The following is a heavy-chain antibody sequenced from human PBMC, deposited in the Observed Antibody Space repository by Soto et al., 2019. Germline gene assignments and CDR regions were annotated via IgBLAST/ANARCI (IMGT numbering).Heavy chain of an antibody. Sequence: QVQLQESGPVLVKPSQTLSLTCTVSGGSIRSGGYYWSWIRQHPGKGLEWIGYIYYSGSTSYNPSLKSRVTRSVDTSKNQFSLKLSSVTAADTAVYYCARENSNALFRFDPWGQGTLVTVSS. V-gene: IGHV4-31*03. CDR1: GGSIRSGGYY. J-gene: IGHJ5*02. D-gene: IGHD3-16*01. CDR3: ARENSNALFRFDP. CDR2: IYYSGST.